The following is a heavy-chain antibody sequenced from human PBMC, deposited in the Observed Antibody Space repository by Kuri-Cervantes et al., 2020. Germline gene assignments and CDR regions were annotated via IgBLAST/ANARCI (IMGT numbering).Heavy chain of an antibody. CDR1: GFTFTHNY. V-gene: IGHV1-2*02. J-gene: IGHJ6*02. D-gene: IGHD6-13*01. CDR3: ARTLSSSWYEGFRYYYYGMDV. Sequence: ASVKVSCKASGFTFTHNYIHWVRQAPGQGLEWMGWISPNSGGTHYAQSFQGRVSMSTDTSINTAYMELSSLRSEDTAVYYCARTLSSSWYEGFRYYYYGMDVWGQGTTVTVSS. CDR2: ISPNSGGT.